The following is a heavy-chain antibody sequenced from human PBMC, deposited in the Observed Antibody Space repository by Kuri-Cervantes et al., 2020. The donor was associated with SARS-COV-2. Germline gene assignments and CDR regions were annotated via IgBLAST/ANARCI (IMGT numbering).Heavy chain of an antibody. J-gene: IGHJ5*02. V-gene: IGHV1-2*02. CDR1: GYTFTGYY. D-gene: IGHD3-10*01. Sequence: ASVKVSCKASGYTFTGYYMHWVRQAPGQGLEWMGWINPNSGGTNYAQKFQGRVTMTRDTSISTAYMELSRLRSDDTAVYYCARDLWSVVRGVIARWFDPWGQGTLVRLL. CDR2: INPNSGGT. CDR3: ARDLWSVVRGVIARWFDP.